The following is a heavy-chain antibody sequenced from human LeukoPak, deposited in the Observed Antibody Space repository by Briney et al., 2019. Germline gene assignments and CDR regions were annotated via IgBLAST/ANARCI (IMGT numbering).Heavy chain of an antibody. CDR2: IYYSGTT. V-gene: IGHV4-39*07. CDR1: GGSLSSSSYY. J-gene: IGHJ5*02. D-gene: IGHD5-12*01. Sequence: SETLSLTCTVSGGSLSSSSYYWGWIRQPPGKGLEWIGSIYYSGTTYYNPSLKSRVTIPVDTSKNQFSLKLSSVTAADTAVYYCARVGRIGASLGWFDPWGQGTLVTVSS. CDR3: ARVGRIGASLGWFDP.